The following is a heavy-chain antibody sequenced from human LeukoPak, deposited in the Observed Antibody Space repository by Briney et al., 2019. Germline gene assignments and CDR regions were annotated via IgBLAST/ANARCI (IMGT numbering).Heavy chain of an antibody. V-gene: IGHV4-39*07. D-gene: IGHD6-6*01. Sequence: SETLSLTCTVSGGSISATTYYWGWIRQPPGTDLEWIANIYYNGNTAYNPSLKSRATISIDTSKNQFSLRLNSMTAADTAVYYCARVGWGNAAAHPNWLDPWGQGILVTVSS. CDR2: IYYNGNT. CDR3: ARVGWGNAAAHPNWLDP. CDR1: GGSISATTYY. J-gene: IGHJ5*02.